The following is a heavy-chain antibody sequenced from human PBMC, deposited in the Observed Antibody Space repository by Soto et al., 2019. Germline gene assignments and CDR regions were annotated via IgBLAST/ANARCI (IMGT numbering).Heavy chain of an antibody. CDR2: ISYDGSNK. CDR1: GFTFSSYG. Sequence: QVQLVESGGGVVQPGRSLRLSCAASGFTFSSYGMHWVHQAPGKGLEWVAVISYDGSNKYYADSVKGRFTISRDNSKNTLYLQMNSLRAEDTAVYYCAKASDYGDYAVHTGLDYWGQGTLVTVSS. V-gene: IGHV3-30*18. D-gene: IGHD4-17*01. CDR3: AKASDYGDYAVHTGLDY. J-gene: IGHJ4*02.